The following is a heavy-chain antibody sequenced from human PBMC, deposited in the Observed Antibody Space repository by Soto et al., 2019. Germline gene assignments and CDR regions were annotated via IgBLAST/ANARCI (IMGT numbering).Heavy chain of an antibody. V-gene: IGHV1-69*13. CDR3: ARWGTPSMAARLTYDYSGMDV. CDR2: IIPIFGTA. J-gene: IGHJ6*02. Sequence: ASVKVSCKASGGTFSSYAISWVRQAPGQGLEWMGGIIPIFGTANYAQKFQGRVTITADESTSTAYMELSSLRSEDTAVYHCARWGTPSMAARLTYDYSGMDVWGQGTTVTV. CDR1: GGTFSSYA. D-gene: IGHD6-6*01.